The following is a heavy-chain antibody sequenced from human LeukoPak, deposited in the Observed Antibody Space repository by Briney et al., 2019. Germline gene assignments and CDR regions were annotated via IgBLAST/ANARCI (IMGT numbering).Heavy chain of an antibody. CDR1: GGSFSGYY. V-gene: IGHV4-34*01. CDR2: INHSGST. D-gene: IGHD3-10*01. J-gene: IGHJ5*02. Sequence: SETLSLTCAVYGGSFSGYYWSWIRQPPGKGLEWIGGINHSGSTNYNPSLKSRVTISVDTSKNQFSLKLSSVTAADTAVYYCASIPYGSGKGLWFDPWGQGTLVTVSS. CDR3: ASIPYGSGKGLWFDP.